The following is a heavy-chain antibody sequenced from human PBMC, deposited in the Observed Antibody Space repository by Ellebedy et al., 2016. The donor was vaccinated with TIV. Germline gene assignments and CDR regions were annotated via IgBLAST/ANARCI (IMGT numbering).Heavy chain of an antibody. Sequence: GESLKISCSASGFTFSSYAMHWVRQAPGKGLEYISAIVSNGDSTYYANSVKGRFTISRDNSKNTLYLQMSSLRPEDTAVYYCVKAWGDWGQGTLVTVFS. CDR2: IVSNGDST. J-gene: IGHJ4*02. D-gene: IGHD3-16*01. V-gene: IGHV3-64D*06. CDR1: GFTFSSYA. CDR3: VKAWGD.